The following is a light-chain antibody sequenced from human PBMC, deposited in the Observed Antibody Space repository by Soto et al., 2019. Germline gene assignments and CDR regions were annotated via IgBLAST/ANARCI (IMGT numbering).Light chain of an antibody. Sequence: EIVMTQSPATLSLSPGERATLSCRASQSVSSNLAWYQQKPGQAPRLLIYGASTRATGVPARFSGSGSGTDFTLTISSLEPEDIAVYYCQQRSNWPITFGQGTRLEIK. V-gene: IGKV3-11*01. CDR3: QQRSNWPIT. CDR1: QSVSSN. J-gene: IGKJ5*01. CDR2: GAS.